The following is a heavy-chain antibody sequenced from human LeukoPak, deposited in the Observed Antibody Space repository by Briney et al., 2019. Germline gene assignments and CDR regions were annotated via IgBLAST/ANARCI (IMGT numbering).Heavy chain of an antibody. CDR2: INAGNGNT. CDR1: GYTFTSYG. J-gene: IGHJ5*02. V-gene: IGHV1-3*01. CDR3: ARLFDLRIDNWFDP. Sequence: ASVKVSCKASGYTFTSYGISWVRQAPGQRLEWMGWINAGNGNTKYSQKFQGRVTITRDTSASTAYMELSSLRSEDTAVYYCARLFDLRIDNWFDPWGQGTLVTVSS. D-gene: IGHD3-9*01.